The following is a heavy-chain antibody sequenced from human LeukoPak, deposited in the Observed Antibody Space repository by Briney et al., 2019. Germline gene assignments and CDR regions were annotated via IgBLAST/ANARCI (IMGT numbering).Heavy chain of an antibody. CDR3: AREGRGYSYAFEY. CDR1: GFTFSSCE. D-gene: IGHD5-18*01. Sequence: PGGSLRLSCAASGFTFSSCELSWVRQAPAKGLEWVSYISSSGSIIYYADSVKGRLTISRDSAKNSLYLQMNSLRAEDTAVYCCAREGRGYSYAFEYWGQGTLVTVSS. J-gene: IGHJ4*02. CDR2: ISSSGSII. V-gene: IGHV3-48*03.